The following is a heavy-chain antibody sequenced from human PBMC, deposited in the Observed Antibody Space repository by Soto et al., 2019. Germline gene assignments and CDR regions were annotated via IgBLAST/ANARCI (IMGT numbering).Heavy chain of an antibody. CDR2: IIPTFGTA. CDR1: GGTFSSYA. V-gene: IGHV1-69*06. Sequence: QVQLVQSGAEVKKPGSSVKVSCKASGGTFSSYAISWVRQAPGQGLEWMGGIIPTFGTANYAQKLQGRVTITADKSTSTANMELSSLGSEDTAVYYCAGGGRDYVDPQGFDYWSQGALVTVSS. D-gene: IGHD4-17*01. CDR3: AGGGRDYVDPQGFDY. J-gene: IGHJ4*02.